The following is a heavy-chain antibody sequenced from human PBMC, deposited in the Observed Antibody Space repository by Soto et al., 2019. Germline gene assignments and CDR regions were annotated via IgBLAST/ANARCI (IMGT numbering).Heavy chain of an antibody. CDR1: GGTFSSYP. CDR3: ARVGHITHYGMAV. D-gene: IGHD1-26*01. CDR2: IIPFFGTS. J-gene: IGHJ6*02. Sequence: QVQLVQSGAEVKKPGSSVKVSCEASGGTFSSYPINWVRQAPGQGLEWMGGIIPFFGTSNYAQKFQGRGTITADDSTSTAYMELRSLRSEDTAVYYCARVGHITHYGMAVWGQGTTVTVSS. V-gene: IGHV1-69*01.